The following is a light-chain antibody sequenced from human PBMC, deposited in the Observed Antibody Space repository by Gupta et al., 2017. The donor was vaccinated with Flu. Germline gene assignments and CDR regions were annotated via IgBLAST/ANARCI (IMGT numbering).Light chain of an antibody. Sequence: QSALTLPPSASGSPGPSMTISCTCSSSADGGYYYVSWYQQHPGKAPKLLIYNGDYRPSGVSDRISGSKSGNTASLTISGLQGEDEAIYYCSSCTSSTNSVVFGGGTKLTVL. J-gene: IGLJ2*01. CDR2: NGD. CDR3: SSCTSSTNSVV. V-gene: IGLV2-14*01. CDR1: SSADGGYYY.